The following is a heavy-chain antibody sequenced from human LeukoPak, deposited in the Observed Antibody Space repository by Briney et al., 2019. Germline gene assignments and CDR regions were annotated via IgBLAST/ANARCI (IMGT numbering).Heavy chain of an antibody. D-gene: IGHD4-23*01. CDR3: AADQNDYGGNSGVQ. J-gene: IGHJ4*02. V-gene: IGHV1-24*01. CDR2: FDPEDGET. CDR1: GYTLTELS. Sequence: ASVKVSCKVSGYTLTELSMHWVRQAPGKGLEWMGGFDPEDGETIYAQKIQGRVTMTTDTSTSTAYMVLRSLRSDDTAVYYCAADQNDYGGNSGVQWGQGTLVTVSS.